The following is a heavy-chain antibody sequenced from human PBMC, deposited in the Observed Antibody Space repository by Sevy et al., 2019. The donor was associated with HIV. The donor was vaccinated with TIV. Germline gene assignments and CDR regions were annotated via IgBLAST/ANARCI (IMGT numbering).Heavy chain of an antibody. V-gene: IGHV1-18*01. CDR3: ARRGAFAFDTSGFLSP. CDR2: ISVYNGKI. Sequence: ASVKVSCKASGYTFTSFGISWVRQAPGQGLEWVGWISVYNGKINYAQNFQGRVTMTTDTSTRTAYMELKSLRSDDTAVYYCARRGAFAFDTSGFLSPWGQGTLVTVSS. CDR1: GYTFTSFG. D-gene: IGHD3-22*01. J-gene: IGHJ5*02.